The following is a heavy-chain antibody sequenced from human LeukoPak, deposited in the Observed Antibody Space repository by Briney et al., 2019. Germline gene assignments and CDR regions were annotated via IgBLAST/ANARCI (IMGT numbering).Heavy chain of an antibody. CDR2: IIGNGGSS. V-gene: IGHV3-23*01. J-gene: IGHJ4*02. CDR1: GFTFSSYA. CDR3: ARGGYGSGTVYYFDF. Sequence: GGSLRLSCAASGFTFSSYAMNWVRQAPGKGLEWVSTIIGNGGSSYHADSVKGRFTISRDNTKNVLYLQMDSLRAEDTAVYFCARGGYGSGTVYYFDFWGQGTLVTVSS. D-gene: IGHD3-10*01.